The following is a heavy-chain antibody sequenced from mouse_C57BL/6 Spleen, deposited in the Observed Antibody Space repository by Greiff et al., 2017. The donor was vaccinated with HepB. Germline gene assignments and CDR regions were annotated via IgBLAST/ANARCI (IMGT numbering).Heavy chain of an antibody. CDR3: ARRNGSKGTMDY. J-gene: IGHJ4*01. V-gene: IGHV1-69*01. CDR1: GYTFTSYW. D-gene: IGHD1-1*01. CDR2: IDPSDSYT. Sequence: VQLQQPGAELVMPGASVKLSCKASGYTFTSYWMHWVKQRPGQGLEWIGEIDPSDSYTNYNQKFKGKSTLTVDKSSSTAYMQLSSLTSEDSAVYDCARRNGSKGTMDYWGQGTSVTVSS.